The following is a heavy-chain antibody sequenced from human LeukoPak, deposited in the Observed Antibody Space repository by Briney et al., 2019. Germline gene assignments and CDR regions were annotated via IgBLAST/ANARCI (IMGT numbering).Heavy chain of an antibody. CDR2: IIPIFGTA. CDR3: ARDRRAGSTTSYRRGAFDI. V-gene: IGHV1-69*13. J-gene: IGHJ3*02. Sequence: SVKVSCKASGGTFSSYAISWVRQAPGQGLEWMGGIIPIFGTANYAQKFQGRVTITADESTSTAYMELSSLRSEDTAVYYCARDRRAGSTTSYRRGAFDIWGQGTMVTVSS. D-gene: IGHD2-2*01. CDR1: GGTFSSYA.